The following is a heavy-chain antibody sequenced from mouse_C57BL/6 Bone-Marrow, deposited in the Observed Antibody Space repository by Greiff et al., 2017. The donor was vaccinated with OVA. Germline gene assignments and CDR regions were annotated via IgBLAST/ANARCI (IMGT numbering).Heavy chain of an antibody. CDR3: AREGIYYGNYGNYFDY. D-gene: IGHD2-1*01. J-gene: IGHJ2*01. CDR1: GYTFTSYW. V-gene: IGHV1-50*01. CDR2: IDPSDSYT. Sequence: VQLQQPGAELVKPGASVKLSCKASGYTFTSYWMQWVKQRPGQGLEWIGEIDPSDSYTNYNQKFKGKATLTVATSSSTAYMQLSSLTSEDSAVYYCAREGIYYGNYGNYFDYWGQGTTLTVSS.